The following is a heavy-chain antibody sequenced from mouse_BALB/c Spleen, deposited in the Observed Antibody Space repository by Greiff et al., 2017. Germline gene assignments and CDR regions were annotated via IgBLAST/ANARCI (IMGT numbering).Heavy chain of an antibody. CDR1: GFSLTSYG. CDR3: AKPENYGNSAGFAY. V-gene: IGHV2-3*01. CDR2: IWGDGST. D-gene: IGHD2-1*01. Sequence: VKVVESGPGLVAPSQSLSITCTVSGFSLTSYGVSWVRQPPGKGLEWLGVIWGDGSTNYHSALISRLSISKDNSKSQVFLKLNSLQTDDTATYYCAKPENYGNSAGFAYWGQGTLVTVSA. J-gene: IGHJ3*01.